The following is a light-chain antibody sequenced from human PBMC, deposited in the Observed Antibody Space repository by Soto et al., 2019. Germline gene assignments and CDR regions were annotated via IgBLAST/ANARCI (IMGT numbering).Light chain of an antibody. CDR3: SSYTRSSTLV. CDR2: EVS. J-gene: IGLJ2*01. V-gene: IGLV2-14*01. CDR1: SSDVGGYNY. Sequence: QSALTQPASVSGSPGQSITISCPGSSSDVGGYNYVSWYQQHPGKAPKLMIYEVSNRPSGISNRFSGSKSGNTASLTLSGLQAEDEADYYCSSYTRSSTLVFGGGTKLTVL.